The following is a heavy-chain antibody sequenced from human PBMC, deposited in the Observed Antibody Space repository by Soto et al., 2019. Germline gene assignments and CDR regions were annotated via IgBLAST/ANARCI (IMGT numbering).Heavy chain of an antibody. J-gene: IGHJ4*02. D-gene: IGHD4-17*01. CDR1: GGSISSYY. Sequence: QVQLQESGPGLVKPSETLSLTCTVSGGSISSYYWSWIRQPPGKGLEWIGYIYYSGSTNYNPSLKSRVTISVDTSKNQFSLKLSSVTAADTAVYYCAGGGYGDYNPGHGYWGQGTLVTVSS. CDR3: AGGGYGDYNPGHGY. V-gene: IGHV4-59*01. CDR2: IYYSGST.